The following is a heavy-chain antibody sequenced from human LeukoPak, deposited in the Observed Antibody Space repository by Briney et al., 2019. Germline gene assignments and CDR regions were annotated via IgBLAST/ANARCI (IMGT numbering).Heavy chain of an antibody. Sequence: ASVKVSCKASGYTFTSYDINWVRQATGQGLEWMGWMNPNSGNTGYAQKFQGRVTITRNTPISTAYMELSSLRSEDTAVYYCARGGQASPNDAFDIWGQGTMVTVSS. J-gene: IGHJ3*02. CDR3: ARGGQASPNDAFDI. D-gene: IGHD2-21*01. V-gene: IGHV1-8*03. CDR2: MNPNSGNT. CDR1: GYTFTSYD.